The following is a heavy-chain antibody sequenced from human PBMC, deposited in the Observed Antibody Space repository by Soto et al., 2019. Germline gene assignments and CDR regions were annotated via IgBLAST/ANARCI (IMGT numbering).Heavy chain of an antibody. CDR3: AKDMVSSTASDAFDI. Sequence: GGSLRLSCSASGLTFSSYAMTWVRQAPGKGLECVSGISGGGYSTDYADSVKGRFTISRDNSKNTLYLQMNSLRVEDTAVYYCAKDMVSSTASDAFDIWGQGTMVTVSS. D-gene: IGHD3-10*01. J-gene: IGHJ3*02. V-gene: IGHV3-23*01. CDR2: ISGGGYST. CDR1: GLTFSSYA.